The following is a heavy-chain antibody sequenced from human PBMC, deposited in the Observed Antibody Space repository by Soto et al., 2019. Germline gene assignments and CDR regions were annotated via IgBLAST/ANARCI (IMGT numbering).Heavy chain of an antibody. Sequence: PGGSLRLSCAASGFTFSSYAMSWVRQAPGKGLEWVSAISGSGGSTYYADSVKGRFTISRDNSKNTLYLQMNSLSSEDTAVYYCAKGGHIAAAGTAYYYGMEVWGQGTTVTVSS. J-gene: IGHJ6*02. V-gene: IGHV3-23*01. CDR1: GFTFSSYA. D-gene: IGHD6-13*01. CDR3: AKGGHIAAAGTAYYYGMEV. CDR2: ISGSGGST.